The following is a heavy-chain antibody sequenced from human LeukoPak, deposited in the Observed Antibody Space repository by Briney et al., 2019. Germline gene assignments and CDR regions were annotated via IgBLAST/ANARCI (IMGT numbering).Heavy chain of an antibody. D-gene: IGHD1-26*01. Sequence: PSETLSLPCTVSGGPISSYYWSWIRQPAGKGLEWIGRIYTSGSTNYNPSLKSRVTMSVDTSKNQFSLKLSSVTAADTAVYYCAITGWEPRPFDYWGQGTLVTVSS. V-gene: IGHV4-4*07. CDR1: GGPISSYY. CDR2: IYTSGST. J-gene: IGHJ4*02. CDR3: AITGWEPRPFDY.